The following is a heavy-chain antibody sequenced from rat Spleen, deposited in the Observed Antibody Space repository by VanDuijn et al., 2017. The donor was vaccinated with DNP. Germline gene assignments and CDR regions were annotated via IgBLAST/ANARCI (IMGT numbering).Heavy chain of an antibody. Sequence: VQLVESGGGLVQPGRSLKVSCAASGFTFRNYGMHWIRQAPTKGLEWVASISPSGGSTFYRESVKGRFTISRGNAKRTLYLQMNSLRAEDTATDYCTRDREIGITGIPTYFDYWGQGVMVTVSS. J-gene: IGHJ2*01. CDR2: ISPSGGST. D-gene: IGHD1-4*01. CDR1: GFTFRNYG. CDR3: TRDREIGITGIPTYFDY. V-gene: IGHV5-19*01.